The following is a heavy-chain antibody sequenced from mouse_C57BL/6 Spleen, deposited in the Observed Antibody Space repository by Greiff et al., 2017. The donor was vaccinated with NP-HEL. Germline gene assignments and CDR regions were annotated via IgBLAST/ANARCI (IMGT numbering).Heavy chain of an antibody. D-gene: IGHD1-1*01. CDR1: GFTFSSYA. J-gene: IGHJ2*01. CDR3: ARSLTTVVAPYFDY. V-gene: IGHV5-4*03. Sequence: EVKLVESGGGLVKPGGTLKLSCAASGFTFSSYAMSWVRQTPEKRLEWVATISDSGSYTYYPDNVKGRFTISRDNAKNNLYLQLSQLKSEDTAMYYCARSLTTVVAPYFDYWGQGTTLTVSS. CDR2: ISDSGSYT.